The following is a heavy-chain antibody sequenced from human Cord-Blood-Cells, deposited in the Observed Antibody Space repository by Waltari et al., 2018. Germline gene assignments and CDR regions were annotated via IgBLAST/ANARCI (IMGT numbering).Heavy chain of an antibody. J-gene: IGHJ6*02. CDR1: GGSISSSNW. Sequence: QVQLQESGPGLVKPSGTLSLTCAVSGGSISSSNWWSWVRQPPGKGLEGIGEIYHSGSTNYNPSLKRRVTISVDKAKNQFSLKLSSGTAADTAVYYCARSGGGSYYYYYGMDVWGQGTTVTVSS. CDR3: ARSGGGSYYYYYGMDV. D-gene: IGHD1-26*01. V-gene: IGHV4-4*02. CDR2: IYHSGST.